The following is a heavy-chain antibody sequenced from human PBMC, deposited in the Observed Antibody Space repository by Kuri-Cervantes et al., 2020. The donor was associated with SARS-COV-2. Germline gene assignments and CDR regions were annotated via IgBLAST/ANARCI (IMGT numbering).Heavy chain of an antibody. J-gene: IGHJ4*02. V-gene: IGHV1-24*01. Sequence: ASVKVSCKVSGYTLTELSMHWVRQAPGKGLEWMGGFDPEDGETIYAQKFQGRVTMTTDTSTSTAYMELRSLRSDDTAVYYCARDWGEAVAGFDYWGQGTLVTVSS. CDR1: GYTLTELS. CDR2: FDPEDGET. D-gene: IGHD6-19*01. CDR3: ARDWGEAVAGFDY.